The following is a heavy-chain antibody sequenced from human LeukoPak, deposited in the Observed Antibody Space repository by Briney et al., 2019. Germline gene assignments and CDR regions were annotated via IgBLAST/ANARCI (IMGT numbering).Heavy chain of an antibody. J-gene: IGHJ4*02. D-gene: IGHD5-12*01. Sequence: GGSLRLSCAASGFTFSSYAMSWFRQAPGRGLEWVSAIDGSGGSTYYADSVKGRFTISRDNFKNTLYLQMNSLRAEDTAIYYCAKDRRLPWDYFDSWGQGTLVTVSS. CDR3: AKDRRLPWDYFDS. V-gene: IGHV3-23*01. CDR1: GFTFSSYA. CDR2: IDGSGGST.